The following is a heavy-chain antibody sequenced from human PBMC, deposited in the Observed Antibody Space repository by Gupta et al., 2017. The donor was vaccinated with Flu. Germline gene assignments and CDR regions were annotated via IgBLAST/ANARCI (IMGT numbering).Heavy chain of an antibody. CDR2: ISGRGGST. Sequence: EVQLLESGGGLVQPGGSLRLSCAASALTFRNYASSLVRQVPGKGLEWVSNISGRGGSTFYADSVRGRFTIYRDDSKNTLYLQMNSLRAEDTAIFYWAKDLSPGSGTLRDFDYWGQGTLVTVSS. CDR3: AKDLSPGSGTLRDFDY. V-gene: IGHV3-23*01. CDR1: ALTFRNYA. J-gene: IGHJ4*02. D-gene: IGHD6-13*01.